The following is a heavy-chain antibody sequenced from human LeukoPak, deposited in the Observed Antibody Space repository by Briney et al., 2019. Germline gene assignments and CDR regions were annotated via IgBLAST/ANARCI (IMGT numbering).Heavy chain of an antibody. Sequence: SETLSLTCTVSGDSIISDDYYWAWIRQPPGKGLEWIGYIYYSGSTNYNPSLKSRVTMSVDTSKNQFSLKLSSVTAADTAVYYCARRDSSGYYGYYFDYWGQGTLVTVSS. CDR1: GDSIISDDYY. V-gene: IGHV4-61*08. CDR3: ARRDSSGYYGYYFDY. CDR2: IYYSGST. J-gene: IGHJ4*02. D-gene: IGHD3-22*01.